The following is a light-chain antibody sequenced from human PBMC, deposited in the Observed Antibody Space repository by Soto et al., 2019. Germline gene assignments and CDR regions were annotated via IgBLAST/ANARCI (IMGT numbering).Light chain of an antibody. J-gene: IGLJ3*02. V-gene: IGLV1-47*02. Sequence: QSVLTQPPSASGTPGQRVTISCSGSSSNIGSDYVYWFQQLPGTAPKLLIYTNYQWPSGVPDRFSGSKSGTSASLAISGLRSEDEADYWCAAWDARLSTWVFGGGTKLTVL. CDR2: TNY. CDR1: SSNIGSDY. CDR3: AAWDARLSTWV.